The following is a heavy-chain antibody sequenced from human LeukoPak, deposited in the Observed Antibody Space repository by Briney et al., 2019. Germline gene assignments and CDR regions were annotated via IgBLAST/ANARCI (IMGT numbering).Heavy chain of an antibody. CDR1: GYTFTSYG. CDR2: ISAYNGNT. Sequence: ASVKVSCTASGYTFTSYGISWVRQAPGQGLEWMGWISAYNGNTNYAQKLQGRVTMTTDTSTSTAYMELRSLRSDDTAVYYCARVRYYYDSSGYYQNWFDPWGQGTLVTVSS. CDR3: ARVRYYYDSSGYYQNWFDP. J-gene: IGHJ5*02. V-gene: IGHV1-18*01. D-gene: IGHD3-22*01.